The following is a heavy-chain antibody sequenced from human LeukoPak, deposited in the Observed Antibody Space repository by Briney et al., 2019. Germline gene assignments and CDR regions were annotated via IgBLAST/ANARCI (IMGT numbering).Heavy chain of an antibody. CDR2: INPNSGGT. D-gene: IGHD4-17*01. Sequence: ASVKVSCKASGYTFTGYYMHWVRQAPGQGLEWMAWINPNSGGTNYAQKFQGRVTMTRDTSISTAYMELSRLRSDDTAVYYCARDRRRVTTGGNNWFDPWGQGTLVTVSS. CDR1: GYTFTGYY. J-gene: IGHJ5*02. V-gene: IGHV1-2*02. CDR3: ARDRRRVTTGGNNWFDP.